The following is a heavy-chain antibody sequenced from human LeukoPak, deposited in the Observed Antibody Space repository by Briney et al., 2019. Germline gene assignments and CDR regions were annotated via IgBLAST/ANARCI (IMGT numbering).Heavy chain of an antibody. CDR1: GFTFSSYW. V-gene: IGHV3-74*01. J-gene: IGHJ4*02. CDR2: INSDGSST. CDR3: ARGWDVDTAMIDYFDY. D-gene: IGHD5-18*01. Sequence: PGGSLRLSCAASGFTFSSYWMHWVRHAPGKGRVWVSRINSDGSSTSYADSVKGRFTISRDKAKNTLYLQMDSLRAEDTAVYYCARGWDVDTAMIDYFDYWGQGTLVTVSS.